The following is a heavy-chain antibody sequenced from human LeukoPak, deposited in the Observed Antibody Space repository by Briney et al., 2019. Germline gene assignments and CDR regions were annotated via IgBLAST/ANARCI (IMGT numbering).Heavy chain of an antibody. CDR3: ANVPPMGPNLFDY. Sequence: PGRSLRLSCAASGFTFSSYGMHWVRQAPGKGLEWVAVISYDGSNKYYADSVKGRSTISRDNSKNTLYLQMNSLRAEDTAVYYCANVPPMGPNLFDYWGQGTLVTVSS. CDR1: GFTFSSYG. D-gene: IGHD3-10*01. J-gene: IGHJ4*02. CDR2: ISYDGSNK. V-gene: IGHV3-30*18.